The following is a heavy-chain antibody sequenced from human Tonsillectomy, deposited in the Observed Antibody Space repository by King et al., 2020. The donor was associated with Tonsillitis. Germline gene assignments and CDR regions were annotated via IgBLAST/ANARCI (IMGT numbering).Heavy chain of an antibody. CDR3: ARGNLLNGYGTFGY. J-gene: IGHJ4*02. D-gene: IGHD6-13*01. CDR2: IDHSGST. V-gene: IGHV4-34*01. Sequence: VQLQQWGAGLLKPSETLSLTCAVYGGSFSGYYWSWIRQPPGKGLEWIGEIDHSGSTTYNPSLKSRVTISVDTSKNQFSLKLSSVTAADTAVYYCARGNLLNGYGTFGYWGQGTLVTVSS. CDR1: GGSFSGYY.